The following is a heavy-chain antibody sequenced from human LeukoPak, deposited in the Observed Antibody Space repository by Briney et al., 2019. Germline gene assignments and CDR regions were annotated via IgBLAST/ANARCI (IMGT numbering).Heavy chain of an antibody. CDR1: GYTFSDFS. J-gene: IGHJ4*02. CDR2: ISVRSNYR. D-gene: IGHD3-22*01. CDR3: VRLRRNNDRSGYYYYYDY. V-gene: IGHV3-21*01. Sequence: PGGSLTLSCAASGYTFSDFSVNWVRQAPGKGLEWFSSISVRSNYRYYADSVRGRFTISRDDARDSLFLQVNSLRAEDTAVYFCVRLRRNNDRSGYYYYYDYWGQGTLVTVSS.